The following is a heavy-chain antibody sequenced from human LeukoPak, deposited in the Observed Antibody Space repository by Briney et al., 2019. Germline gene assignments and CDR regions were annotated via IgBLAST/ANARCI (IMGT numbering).Heavy chain of an antibody. V-gene: IGHV3-30-3*01. J-gene: IGHJ4*02. CDR1: GFTFSSYA. CDR2: ISYDGSNK. D-gene: IGHD6-19*01. Sequence: RGSLRLSCAASGFTFSSYAMHWVRQAPGKGLEWVAVISYDGSNKYYADSVRSRFTISRDNSKNTLYLQMNSLRAEDTAVYYCARDSGWYPQFEFDYWGQGTLVTVSS. CDR3: ARDSGWYPQFEFDY.